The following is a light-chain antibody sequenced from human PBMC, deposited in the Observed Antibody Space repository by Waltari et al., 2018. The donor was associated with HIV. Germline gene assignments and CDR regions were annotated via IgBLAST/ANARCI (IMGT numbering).Light chain of an antibody. CDR2: SNI. CDR3: QSYDTSLSVNYV. V-gene: IGLV1-40*01. CDR1: RTNIGAGHD. J-gene: IGLJ1*01. Sequence: QSVLTQPPSVSGALGQRVTISRTGSRTNIGAGHDVHWYQQLPGTAPKLLIYSNIIRPSGVPDRFSASKSGTSASLAITGLRPEDEADYYCQSYDTSLSVNYVFGTGTKVTVL.